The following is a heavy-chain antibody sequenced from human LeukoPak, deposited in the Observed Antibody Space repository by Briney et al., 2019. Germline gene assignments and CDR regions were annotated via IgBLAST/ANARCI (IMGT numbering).Heavy chain of an antibody. V-gene: IGHV4-31*03. Sequence: SQTLSLTCTVSGGSISSGGYYWSWIRQHPGKGLEWIGYIYYSGSTYYNPSLKSRVTISVDTSKNQFSLKLSSVTAAATAVYYCARAPYSGYGYFDYWGQGTLVTVSS. J-gene: IGHJ4*02. CDR1: GGSISSGGYY. CDR3: ARAPYSGYGYFDY. CDR2: IYYSGST. D-gene: IGHD5-12*01.